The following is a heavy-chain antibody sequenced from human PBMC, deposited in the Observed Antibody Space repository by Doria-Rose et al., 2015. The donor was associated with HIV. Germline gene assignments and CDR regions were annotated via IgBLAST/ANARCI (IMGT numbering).Heavy chain of an antibody. D-gene: IGHD6-13*01. CDR2: IFSDDER. CDR1: GVSLSSPGMG. V-gene: IGHV2-26*01. CDR3: ARIKSSRWYHKYYFDF. J-gene: IGHJ4*02. Sequence: SGPVLVKPTETLTLTCTVSGVSLSSPGMGVSWIRQPPGKALEWLANIFSDDERSYKTSLQSRLTISMSTSKSQVVLTMTDMDPVDTATYYCARIKSSRWYHKYYFDFWGQGTLVIVSA.